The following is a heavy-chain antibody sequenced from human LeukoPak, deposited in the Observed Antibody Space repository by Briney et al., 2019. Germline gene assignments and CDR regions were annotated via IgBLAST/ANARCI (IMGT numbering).Heavy chain of an antibody. Sequence: SGTLSLTCAVSGGSISSSNWWSWVRQPPGKGLEWIGEIYHSGSTNYNPSLKSRVTISVDKSKNQFSLKLSSVTAADTAVYYCARAHILEWNYYYMDVWGKGTTVTVSS. CDR1: GGSISSSNW. CDR2: IYHSGST. D-gene: IGHD3-3*01. V-gene: IGHV4-4*02. CDR3: ARAHILEWNYYYMDV. J-gene: IGHJ6*03.